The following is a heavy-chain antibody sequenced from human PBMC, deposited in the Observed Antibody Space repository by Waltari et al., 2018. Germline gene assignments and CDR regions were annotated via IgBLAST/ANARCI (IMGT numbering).Heavy chain of an antibody. CDR1: GYSFTDYY. Sequence: EVHLVPSGADVKKPGATVKISCKASGYSFTDYYMHWVRQAPGKGLEWMGRIDPEDDEIIYAEKFQGRITISADTSTDTAYMELSSLRSDDTAVYYCAVTTMTGEIDSWGQGTQVTVSS. CDR2: IDPEDDEI. V-gene: IGHV1-69-2*01. J-gene: IGHJ4*02. CDR3: AVTTMTGEIDS. D-gene: IGHD3-16*01.